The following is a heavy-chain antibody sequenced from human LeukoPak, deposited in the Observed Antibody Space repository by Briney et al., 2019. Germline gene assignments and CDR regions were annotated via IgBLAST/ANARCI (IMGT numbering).Heavy chain of an antibody. D-gene: IGHD3-9*01. Sequence: PGGSLRLSCAASGFTVSSNYMSWVRQAPGKGLEWVSVIYSGGSTYYADSVKGRFTISRDNSKNTLYLQMNSLRAEDTAVYYCARVVNFDWLLNWFDPWGQGTLVTVSS. CDR3: ARVVNFDWLLNWFDP. CDR2: IYSGGST. J-gene: IGHJ5*02. V-gene: IGHV3-53*01. CDR1: GFTVSSNY.